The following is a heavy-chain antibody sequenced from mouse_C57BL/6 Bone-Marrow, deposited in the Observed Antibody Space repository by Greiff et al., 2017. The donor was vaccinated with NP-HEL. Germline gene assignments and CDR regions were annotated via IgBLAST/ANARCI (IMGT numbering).Heavy chain of an antibody. V-gene: IGHV14-4*01. CDR2: IDPENGDT. CDR1: GFNIKDDY. CDR3: TTERDYYGSSPYYAMDY. J-gene: IGHJ4*01. Sequence: VQLQQSGAELVRPGASVKLSCTASGFNIKDDYMPWVKQRPEQGLEWIGWIDPENGDTEYASKFQGKATITADTSSNTAYLQLSSLTSEDTAVYYCTTERDYYGSSPYYAMDYWGQGTSVTVSS. D-gene: IGHD1-1*01.